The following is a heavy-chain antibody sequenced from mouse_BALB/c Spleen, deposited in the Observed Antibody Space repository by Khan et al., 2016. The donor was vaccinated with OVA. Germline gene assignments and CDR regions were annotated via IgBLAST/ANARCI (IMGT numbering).Heavy chain of an antibody. CDR1: GYTFSSYW. CDR2: ILPGSGSS. D-gene: IGHD4-1*01. Sequence: VQLKQSGAELMKPGASVKISCKATGYTFSSYWIEWIKQRPGHGLEWIGEILPGSGSSNYNEKFTGKATFTADTSSNPAYMQLSSLTSEDSAGYYCARGAGTTYGMDYWGQGTSVTVSS. CDR3: ARGAGTTYGMDY. J-gene: IGHJ4*01. V-gene: IGHV1-9*01.